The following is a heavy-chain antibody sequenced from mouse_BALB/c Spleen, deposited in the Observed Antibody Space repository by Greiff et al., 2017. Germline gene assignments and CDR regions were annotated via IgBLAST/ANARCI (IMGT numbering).Heavy chain of an antibody. D-gene: IGHD1-1*01. CDR3: ARDRGYYGSSWFAY. Sequence: DVMLVESGGGLVKPGGSLKLSCAASGFTFSDYYMYWVRQTPEKRLEWVATISDGGSYTYYPDSVKGRFTISRDNAKNNLYLQMSSLKSEDTAMYYCARDRGYYGSSWFAYWGQGTLVTVSA. J-gene: IGHJ3*01. V-gene: IGHV5-4*02. CDR1: GFTFSDYY. CDR2: ISDGGSYT.